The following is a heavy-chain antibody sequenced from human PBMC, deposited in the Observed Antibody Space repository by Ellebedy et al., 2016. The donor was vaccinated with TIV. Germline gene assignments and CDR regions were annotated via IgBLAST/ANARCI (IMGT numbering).Heavy chain of an antibody. CDR3: ARDRRGFGGIIGHGFAP. Sequence: MPGGSLRLSCAVYGGSFSGYYWSWTPQPPGKGLEWIGRIPAGGSTNYNPSLKSRVTMSVDTSKNQLSLKLRSVTAADTAVYYCARDRRGFGGIIGHGFAPWGQGTLVTVSS. J-gene: IGHJ5*02. CDR2: IPAGGST. CDR1: GGSFSGYY. D-gene: IGHD3-16*02. V-gene: IGHV4-59*10.